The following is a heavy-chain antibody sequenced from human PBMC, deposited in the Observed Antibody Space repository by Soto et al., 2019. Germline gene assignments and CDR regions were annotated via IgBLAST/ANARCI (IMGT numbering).Heavy chain of an antibody. CDR1: GYNFNSHS. CDR3: ARDRASWSFDY. J-gene: IGHJ4*02. Sequence: QVQLVQSGSESMQPGASVKVSCKGSGYNFNSHSINWLRQAPGQGLEWMGWINPNTGNPTYKQGFTGRFVFSVDTSVSTVYLQIFSLKADDSAVYYFARDRASWSFDYWGQGTLVTVSS. CDR2: INPNTGNP. V-gene: IGHV7-4-1*01. D-gene: IGHD3-16*01.